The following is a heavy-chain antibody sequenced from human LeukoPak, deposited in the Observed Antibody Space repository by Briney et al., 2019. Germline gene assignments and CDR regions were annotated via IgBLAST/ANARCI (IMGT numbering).Heavy chain of an antibody. CDR2: IYPGDSDT. D-gene: IGHD3-22*01. CDR1: GYRFTSYW. CDR3: ARQYYDSRGSGLFDY. Sequence: GESLKISCKGSGYRFTSYWIGWVRQMPGKGLEWIAIIYPGDSDTRYGPSFQGQVTISADKSISTAYLQWSSLKASDTAMYYCARQYYDSRGSGLFDYWGQGTLVTVSS. J-gene: IGHJ4*02. V-gene: IGHV5-51*01.